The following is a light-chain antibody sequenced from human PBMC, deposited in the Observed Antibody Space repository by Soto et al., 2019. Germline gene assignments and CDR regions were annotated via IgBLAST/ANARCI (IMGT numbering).Light chain of an antibody. CDR3: QQSHILPRT. CDR1: QDISNH. CDR2: DAS. V-gene: IGKV1-33*01. J-gene: IGKJ3*01. Sequence: DIQMTQSPSSLSASVGQRVSITCQASQDISNHLIWYQQKPGKAPKFLIYDASNLETGVPSRFSGSGSGTDFTFSISSLQPEDVATYFCQQSHILPRTFGPGTKVGIK.